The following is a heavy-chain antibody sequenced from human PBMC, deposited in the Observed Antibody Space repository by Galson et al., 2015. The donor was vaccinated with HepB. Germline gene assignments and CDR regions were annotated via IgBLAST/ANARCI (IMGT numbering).Heavy chain of an antibody. J-gene: IGHJ3*02. Sequence: SLRLSCAASGFTFDDYAMHWVRQAPGKGLEWVSGISWNSGSIGYADSVKGRFTISRDNAKNSLYLQMNSLRAEDTALYYCAKDIGAIAAYAFDIWGQGSMVTVSS. V-gene: IGHV3-9*01. CDR1: GFTFDDYA. CDR2: ISWNSGSI. CDR3: AKDIGAIAAYAFDI. D-gene: IGHD6-6*01.